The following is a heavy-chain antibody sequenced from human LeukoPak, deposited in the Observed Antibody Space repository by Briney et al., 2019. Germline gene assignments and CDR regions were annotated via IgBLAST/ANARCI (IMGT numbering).Heavy chain of an antibody. CDR1: GGSISSGGYY. D-gene: IGHD4-23*01. CDR3: ARDHNYGGNSGFGWFDP. Sequence: SQTLSLTCTVSGGSISSGGYYWSWIRQHPGKGLEWIGYIYYSGSTYYNPSRKSRVTISVDTSKNQFSLKLSSVTAADTAVYYCARDHNYGGNSGFGWFDPWGQGTLVTVSS. V-gene: IGHV4-31*03. CDR2: IYYSGST. J-gene: IGHJ5*02.